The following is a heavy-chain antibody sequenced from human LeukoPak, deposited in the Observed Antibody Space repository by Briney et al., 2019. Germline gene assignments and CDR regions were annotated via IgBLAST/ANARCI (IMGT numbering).Heavy chain of an antibody. CDR1: GGSISSYY. V-gene: IGHV4-4*09. CDR2: IYTSGST. CDR3: ARQRRQWLTGVGYYYYMDV. Sequence: SETLSLTCTVSGGSISSYYWSWIRQPPGKGLEWIGYIYTSGSTNYNPSLKSRVTISVDTSKNQFSLKLSSVTAADTAVYYCARQRRQWLTGVGYYYYMDVWGKGSTVTVSS. D-gene: IGHD5-12*01. J-gene: IGHJ6*03.